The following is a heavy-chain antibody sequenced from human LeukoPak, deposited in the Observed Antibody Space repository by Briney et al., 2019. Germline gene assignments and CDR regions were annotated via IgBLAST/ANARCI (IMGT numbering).Heavy chain of an antibody. CDR2: INWNGGST. CDR1: GFTFDDYG. V-gene: IGHV3-20*04. Sequence: GGSLRLSCAASGFTFDDYGMSWVRQAPGKGLEWVSGINWNGGSTGYADSVKGRFTISRDNSKNTLYLQINSLRAEDTAVYYCARQYSGSLLFFDYWGQGILVTVSS. J-gene: IGHJ4*02. CDR3: ARQYSGSLLFFDY. D-gene: IGHD1-26*01.